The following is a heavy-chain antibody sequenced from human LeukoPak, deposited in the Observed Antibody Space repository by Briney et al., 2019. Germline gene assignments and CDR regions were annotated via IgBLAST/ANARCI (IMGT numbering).Heavy chain of an antibody. Sequence: GGSLRLSCAASGFTFSSYSMNWVRQAPGKGLEWVSSISSSSSYIYYADSVKGRFTISRDNAKNSLYLQMNSLRAEDTAVYYCARDPTHYYDSSGYYYASSYYFDYWGQGTLVTVSS. D-gene: IGHD3-22*01. CDR2: ISSSSSYI. CDR3: ARDPTHYYDSSGYYYASSYYFDY. CDR1: GFTFSSYS. V-gene: IGHV3-21*01. J-gene: IGHJ4*02.